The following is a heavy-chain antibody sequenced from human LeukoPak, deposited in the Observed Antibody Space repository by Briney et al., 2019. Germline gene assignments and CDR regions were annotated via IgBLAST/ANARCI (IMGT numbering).Heavy chain of an antibody. D-gene: IGHD5-18*01. J-gene: IGHJ6*03. CDR1: GGSINSGSYY. CDR2: FYTIGHT. V-gene: IGHV4-61*09. Sequence: SETLSLTCTVSGGSINSGSYYWSWIRQPAGKGLEWMVHFYTIGHTSYNPSLKSRFTISVDTSNNQFSLKMNSVTAADTAVYYCARGVHGYSYGYVPWELYSYMDVWGKGTTVSISS. CDR3: ARGVHGYSYGYVPWELYSYMDV.